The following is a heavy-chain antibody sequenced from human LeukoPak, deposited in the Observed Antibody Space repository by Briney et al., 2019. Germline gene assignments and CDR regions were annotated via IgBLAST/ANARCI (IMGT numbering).Heavy chain of an antibody. Sequence: GGSLRLSCAASGFTFSSYAMSWVRQAPGKGLEWGSAISGSGGITYYTDSVKGPFPLSRDNSKNTLYLQMNSLRAEDTAVSYCAKHYDFWSGYPFDYWGQGTLVTVSS. J-gene: IGHJ4*02. CDR3: AKHYDFWSGYPFDY. D-gene: IGHD3-3*01. V-gene: IGHV3-23*01. CDR1: GFTFSSYA. CDR2: ISGSGGIT.